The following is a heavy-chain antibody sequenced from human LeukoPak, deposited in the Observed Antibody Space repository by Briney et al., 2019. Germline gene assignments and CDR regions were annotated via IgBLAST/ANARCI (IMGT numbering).Heavy chain of an antibody. J-gene: IGHJ4*02. D-gene: IGHD6-19*01. CDR1: GFIFSAYI. CDR3: ARSSGWYTLPFDY. Sequence: GGSLRLSCAASGFIFSAYIMDWVRQAPGKGLEWVSAISGSGGSTYYADSVKGRFTISRDNSKNTLYLQMNSLRAEDTAVYYCARSSGWYTLPFDYWGQGTLVTVSS. V-gene: IGHV3-23*01. CDR2: ISGSGGST.